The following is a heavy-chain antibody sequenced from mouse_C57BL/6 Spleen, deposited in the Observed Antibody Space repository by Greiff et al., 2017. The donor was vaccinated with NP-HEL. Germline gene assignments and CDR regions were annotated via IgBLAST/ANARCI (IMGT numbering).Heavy chain of an antibody. CDR2: ISSGSSTI. J-gene: IGHJ4*01. V-gene: IGHV5-17*01. Sequence: EVKLVESGGGLVKPGGSLKLSCAASGFTFSDYGMHWVRQAPEKGLEWVAYISSGSSTIYYADTVKGRFTLSRDNAKNTLFLQMTSLRSEDTAMYYDAILLRSAMDYWGQGTSVTVSS. CDR1: GFTFSDYG. CDR3: AILLRSAMDY. D-gene: IGHD1-1*01.